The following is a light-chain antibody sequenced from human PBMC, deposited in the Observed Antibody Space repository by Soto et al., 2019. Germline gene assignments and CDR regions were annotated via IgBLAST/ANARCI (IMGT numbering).Light chain of an antibody. J-gene: IGKJ5*01. CDR2: WAS. Sequence: DIVMTESPDSLALSLCGGASINCKSSQSVLYSSNNKNYLAWYQQKPRQPPKLLIYWASTRESGVPDRFSGSGSGTDFTLTISSLQAEDVAVYYCQQYYTTPITFGQGTRLEIK. CDR1: QSVLYSSNNKNY. V-gene: IGKV4-1*01. CDR3: QQYYTTPIT.